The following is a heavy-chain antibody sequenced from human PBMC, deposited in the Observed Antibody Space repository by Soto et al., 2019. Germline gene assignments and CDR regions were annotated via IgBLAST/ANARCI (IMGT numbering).Heavy chain of an antibody. Sequence: PGGSLRLSCAASGFTFSSYGMHWVRQAPGKGLEWVAVIPYDGSNKYYADSVKGRFTISRDNSKNTLYLQMNSLRAEDTAVYYCAKDPLFYDYVWGSYRHDAFDIWGQGTMVTVSS. CDR3: AKDPLFYDYVWGSYRHDAFDI. CDR1: GFTFSSYG. D-gene: IGHD3-16*02. J-gene: IGHJ3*02. CDR2: IPYDGSNK. V-gene: IGHV3-30*18.